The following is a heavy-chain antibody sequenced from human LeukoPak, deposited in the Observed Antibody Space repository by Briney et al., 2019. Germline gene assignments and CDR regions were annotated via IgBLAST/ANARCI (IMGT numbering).Heavy chain of an antibody. CDR2: ISSSSSTI. J-gene: IGHJ4*02. Sequence: PGRSLRLSCAASGFTFSSYSMNWVRQAPGKGLEWVSYISSSSSTIYYADSVKGRFTISRDNAKNSLYLQMNSLRDEDTAVYYCAREWAYYYDSSGYREPFDYWGQGTPVTVSS. V-gene: IGHV3-48*02. D-gene: IGHD3-22*01. CDR3: AREWAYYYDSSGYREPFDY. CDR1: GFTFSSYS.